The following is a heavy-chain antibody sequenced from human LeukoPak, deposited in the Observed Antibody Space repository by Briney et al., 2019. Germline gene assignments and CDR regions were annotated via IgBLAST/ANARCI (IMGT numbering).Heavy chain of an antibody. CDR3: AKAYGGNSADYFDY. J-gene: IGHJ4*02. CDR2: ISGSGGST. CDR1: GFTFSSYS. V-gene: IGHV3-23*01. D-gene: IGHD4-23*01. Sequence: GGSLRLSCAASGFTFSSYSMNWVRQAPGKGLEWVSAISGSGGSTYYADSVKGRFTISRDNSKNTLYLQMNSLRAEDTAVYYCAKAYGGNSADYFDYWGQGTLVTVSS.